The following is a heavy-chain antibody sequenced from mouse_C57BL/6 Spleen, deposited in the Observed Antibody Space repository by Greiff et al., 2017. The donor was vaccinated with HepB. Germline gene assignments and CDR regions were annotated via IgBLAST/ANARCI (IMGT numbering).Heavy chain of an antibody. CDR2: IDPNSGGT. CDR3: ARSGNIYYDYDGDAMDY. J-gene: IGHJ4*01. Sequence: QVQLKQPGAELVKPGASVKLSCKASGYTFTSYWMHWVKQRPGRGLEWIGRIDPNSGGTKYNEKFKSKATLTVDKPSSTAYMQLSSLTSEDSAVYYCARSGNIYYDYDGDAMDYWGQGTSVTVSS. D-gene: IGHD2-4*01. CDR1: GYTFTSYW. V-gene: IGHV1-72*01.